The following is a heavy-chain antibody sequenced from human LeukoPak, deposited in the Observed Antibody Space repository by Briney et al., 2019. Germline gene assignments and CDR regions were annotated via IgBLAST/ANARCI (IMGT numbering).Heavy chain of an antibody. D-gene: IGHD6-6*01. CDR3: IGSSSSSEYYYYMDV. Sequence: GGSLRLSCAASGFTFSSYAMSWVRQAPGKGLEWVSAISGSGGSTYYADSVKGRFTISRDDSKNTAYLQMNSLKTEDTAVYYCIGSSSSSEYYYYMDVWGKGTTVTVSS. V-gene: IGHV3-23*01. J-gene: IGHJ6*03. CDR1: GFTFSSYA. CDR2: ISGSGGST.